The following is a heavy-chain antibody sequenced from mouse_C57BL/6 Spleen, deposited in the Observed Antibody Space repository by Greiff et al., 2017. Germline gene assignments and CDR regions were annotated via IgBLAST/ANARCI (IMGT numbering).Heavy chain of an antibody. CDR1: GYAFSSYW. Sequence: QVQLQQSGAELVKPGASVKISCKASGYAFSSYWMNWVKQRPGKGLEWIGQIYPGDGDTNYNGKFKGKATLTADKSSSTAYMQLSSLTSEDSAVYFCARSAHYDGYYVDYAMDYWGQGTSVTVSS. CDR2: IYPGDGDT. J-gene: IGHJ4*01. D-gene: IGHD2-3*01. CDR3: ARSAHYDGYYVDYAMDY. V-gene: IGHV1-80*01.